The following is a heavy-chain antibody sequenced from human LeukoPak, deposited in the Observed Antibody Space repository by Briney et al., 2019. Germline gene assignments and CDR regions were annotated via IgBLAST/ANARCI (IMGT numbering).Heavy chain of an antibody. J-gene: IGHJ6*02. V-gene: IGHV1-3*01. CDR2: INAGNGNT. Sequence: AASVKVSCKASGYTFTSYAMHWVRQAPGQRLEWMGWINAGNGNTKYSQKFQGRVTITRDTSASTAYMELSSLRSEDTAVYYCARGQSSGWSILYYYGMDVWGQGTTVTVSS. CDR3: ARGQSSGWSILYYYGMDV. CDR1: GYTFTSYA. D-gene: IGHD6-19*01.